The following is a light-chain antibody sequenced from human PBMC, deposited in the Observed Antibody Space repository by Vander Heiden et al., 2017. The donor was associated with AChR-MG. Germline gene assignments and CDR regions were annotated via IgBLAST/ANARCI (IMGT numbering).Light chain of an antibody. CDR1: NLGAKN. J-gene: IGLJ3*02. V-gene: IGLV3-1*01. CDR2: QSY. Sequence: SYELTQPPSVSVSPGQTATIPCSGDNLGAKNARWYQQRPGQSPLLLIYQSYKRPSGIPDRFSGSNSGDSATLTISGTQAMDEADYYCQAWDSNTGVFGEGTKLTVL. CDR3: QAWDSNTGV.